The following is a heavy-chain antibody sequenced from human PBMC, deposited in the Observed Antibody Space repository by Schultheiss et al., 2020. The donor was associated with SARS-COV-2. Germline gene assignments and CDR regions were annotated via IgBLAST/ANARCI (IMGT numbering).Heavy chain of an antibody. CDR1: GGSISSSSYY. V-gene: IGHV4-39*07. J-gene: IGHJ5*02. D-gene: IGHD2-2*02. CDR2: INHSGST. CDR3: ARRPIVVVPAAILGNDWFDP. Sequence: GSLRLSCTVSGGSISSSSYYWSWIRQPPGKGLEWIGEINHSGSTNYNPSLKSRVTISVDTSKNQFSLKLSSVTAADTAVYYCARRPIVVVPAAILGNDWFDPWGQGTLVTVSS.